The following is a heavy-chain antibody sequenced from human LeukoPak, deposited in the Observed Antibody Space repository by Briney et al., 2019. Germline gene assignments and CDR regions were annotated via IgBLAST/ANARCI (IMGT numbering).Heavy chain of an antibody. CDR3: AKGAYCSGGSCYSYYFDY. Sequence: GGSLRLSCAASGFIFRSYSMNWVRQAPGKGLEWVAFITSSSDTISYADSVKGRFTISRDNAKNSLYLQMDGLRAEDTAVYYCAKGAYCSGGSCYSYYFDYWGQGTLVTVSS. D-gene: IGHD2-15*01. J-gene: IGHJ4*02. CDR1: GFIFRSYS. V-gene: IGHV3-48*01. CDR2: ITSSSDTI.